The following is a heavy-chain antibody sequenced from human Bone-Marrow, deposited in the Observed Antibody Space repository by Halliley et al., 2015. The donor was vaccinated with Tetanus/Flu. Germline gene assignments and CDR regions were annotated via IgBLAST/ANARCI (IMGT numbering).Heavy chain of an antibody. J-gene: IGHJ2*01. CDR2: VNFSGTT. D-gene: IGHD1-26*01. Sequence: IGSVNFSGTTYYNPSLKSRVSISVDKSKNQFSLKLTSMTVAVTGVFYCARRARSVPPENWFFDLWGRGTLVSVSS. V-gene: IGHV4-39*01. CDR3: ARRARSVPPENWFFDL.